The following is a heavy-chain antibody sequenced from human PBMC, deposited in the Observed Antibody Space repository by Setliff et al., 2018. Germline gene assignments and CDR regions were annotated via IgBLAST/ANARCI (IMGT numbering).Heavy chain of an antibody. V-gene: IGHV4-34*01. D-gene: IGHD3-16*01. CDR1: GGSFSGYY. Sequence: SETLSLTCAVYGGSFSGYYWSWIRQPPGKGLEWIGEINHSGSTNYNPSLKSRVTISIDKSRNQFSLNLNSVTAADTAVYYCARGFTAQPAMLRGNWFDPWGRGTLVTVSS. CDR3: ARGFTAQPAMLRGNWFDP. J-gene: IGHJ5*02. CDR2: INHSGST.